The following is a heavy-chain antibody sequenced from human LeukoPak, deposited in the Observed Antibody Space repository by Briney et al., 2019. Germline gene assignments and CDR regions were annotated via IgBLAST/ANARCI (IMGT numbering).Heavy chain of an antibody. Sequence: GGSLRLSCAASGFTVSSNYMSWVRQAPGKGLEWVSVIYSGGSTYYADSVKGRFTISRDNSKNTLYLQMNSLRAEDTAVYYCASALIPNYVFDYWGQGTLVTVSS. J-gene: IGHJ4*02. CDR2: IYSGGST. CDR1: GFTVSSNY. CDR3: ASALIPNYVFDY. D-gene: IGHD4/OR15-4a*01. V-gene: IGHV3-66*02.